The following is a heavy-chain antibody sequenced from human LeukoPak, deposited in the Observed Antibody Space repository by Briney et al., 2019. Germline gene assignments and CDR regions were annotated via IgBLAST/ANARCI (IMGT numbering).Heavy chain of an antibody. D-gene: IGHD3-10*01. J-gene: IGHJ5*02. CDR3: ARGGYYGSGNDFRFDP. CDR1: GGSISSYY. V-gene: IGHV4-59*01. Sequence: PSQTLSLTCTVSGGSISSYYWSWIRQPPGKGLEWIGYIYYSGSTNYKPSLKSRVTISVDTSKNQFSLKLSSVTAADTAVYYCARGGYYGSGNDFRFDPWGQGTLVTVSS. CDR2: IYYSGST.